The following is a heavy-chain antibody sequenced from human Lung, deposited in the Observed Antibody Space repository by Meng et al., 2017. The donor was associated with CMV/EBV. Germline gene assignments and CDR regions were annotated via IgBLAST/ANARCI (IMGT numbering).Heavy chain of an antibody. CDR1: GFTFSSYE. J-gene: IGHJ6*02. D-gene: IGHD2-2*01. CDR2: ISHTGNTI. CDR3: ARDKRFCSGNSCSHGMDA. V-gene: IGHV3-48*03. Sequence: GGSLRLXCAASGFTFSSYEMNWVRQAPGKGLEWVSYISHTGNTIYYADSVKGRFTISRDNAENSLYLQMNSLRAEDTAIYYCARDKRFCSGNSCSHGMDAXGQGXTVTVSS.